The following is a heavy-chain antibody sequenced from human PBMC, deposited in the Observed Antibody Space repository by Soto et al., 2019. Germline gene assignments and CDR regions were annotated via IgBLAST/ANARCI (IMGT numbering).Heavy chain of an antibody. Sequence: SETLSLTCTVSGGSISSSSYYWGWIRQPPGKGLEWIGSIYYSGSTYYNPSLKSRVTISVDTSKNQFSLKLSSVTAADTAVYYCAREGSPQLVAPDYWGQGTLVTVSS. V-gene: IGHV4-39*02. J-gene: IGHJ4*02. CDR2: IYYSGST. D-gene: IGHD5-12*01. CDR1: GGSISSSSYY. CDR3: AREGSPQLVAPDY.